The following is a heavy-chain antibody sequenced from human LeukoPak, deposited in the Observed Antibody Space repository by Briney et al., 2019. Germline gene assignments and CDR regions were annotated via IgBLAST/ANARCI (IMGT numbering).Heavy chain of an antibody. CDR3: AKNSVRSGYYYGY. Sequence: GGSLRLSCAASGFTFSTYAMSWVRQAPGKGLEWVSSISCSGGSTYYADSVKGRFTISRDNSKDTLYLQMNSLRAEDTAVYYCAKNSVRSGYYYGYWGQGTLVTVSS. D-gene: IGHD3-22*01. CDR1: GFTFSTYA. V-gene: IGHV3-23*01. J-gene: IGHJ4*02. CDR2: ISCSGGST.